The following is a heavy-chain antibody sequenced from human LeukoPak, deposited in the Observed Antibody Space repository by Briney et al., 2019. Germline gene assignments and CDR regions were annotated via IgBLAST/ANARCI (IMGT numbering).Heavy chain of an antibody. CDR3: ARGYGDYPHAFDI. J-gene: IGHJ3*02. CDR1: GGSISSYY. D-gene: IGHD4-17*01. V-gene: IGHV4-59*08. Sequence: SETLSLTCTVSGGSISSYYWSWVRQPPGKGLEWIGFVYYTGSTNYSPSLKSRVTISVDTSKNQFSLKLSSVTAADTAVYYCARGYGDYPHAFDIWGQGTMVTVSS. CDR2: VYYTGST.